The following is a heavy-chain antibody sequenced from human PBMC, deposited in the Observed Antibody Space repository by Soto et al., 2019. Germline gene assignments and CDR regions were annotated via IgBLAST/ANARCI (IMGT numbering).Heavy chain of an antibody. CDR2: IKSKSDGGTR. Sequence: GGSLRLSCATSGFIFSSAWMSWVRQAPGKGLEWVGRIKSKSDGGTRDYAAPVNGRFNISRDDSKNMVYLQMNSLTAEDTAVYYCVEGWNDFRGQGTLVTVSS. CDR3: VEGWNDF. V-gene: IGHV3-15*01. CDR1: GFIFSSAW. D-gene: IGHD1-1*01. J-gene: IGHJ4*02.